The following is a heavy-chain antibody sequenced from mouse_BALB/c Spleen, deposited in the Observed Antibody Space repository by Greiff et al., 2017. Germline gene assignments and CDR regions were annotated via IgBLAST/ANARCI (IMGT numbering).Heavy chain of an antibody. CDR3: ARHDYDGVYWYFDV. V-gene: IGHV5-6*01. J-gene: IGHJ1*01. Sequence: EVHLVESGGDLVKPGGSLKLSCAASGFTFSSYGMSWVRQTPDKRLEWVATISSGGSYTYYPDSVKGRFTISRDNAKNTLYLQMSSLKSEDTAMYYCARHDYDGVYWYFDVWGAGTTVTVSS. CDR2: ISSGGSYT. D-gene: IGHD2-4*01. CDR1: GFTFSSYG.